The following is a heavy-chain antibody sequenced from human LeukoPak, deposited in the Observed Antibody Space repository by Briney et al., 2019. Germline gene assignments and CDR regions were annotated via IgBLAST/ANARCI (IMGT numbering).Heavy chain of an antibody. D-gene: IGHD2-2*01. J-gene: IGHJ6*02. CDR2: ISSSSSTI. CDR3: ARAEDCSSTSCYRFVYYYYGMDV. V-gene: IGHV3-48*02. CDR1: GFTFSSYS. Sequence: GGSLRLSCAASGFTFSSYSMNWVRQAPGKGLEWVSYISSSSSTIYYADSVKGRFTISRDNAKNSLYLQMNSLRDEDTAVYYCARAEDCSSTSCYRFVYYYYGMDVWGQGTTVTVSS.